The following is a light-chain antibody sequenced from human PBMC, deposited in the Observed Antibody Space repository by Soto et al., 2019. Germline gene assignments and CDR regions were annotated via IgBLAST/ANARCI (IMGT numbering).Light chain of an antibody. V-gene: IGKV3-15*01. CDR3: QHYSAFSVT. J-gene: IGKJ1*01. Sequence: EIVMTQSPATPSVSPGERATLSCRASQSVSSNLAWYQHKPGQAPRLLIYGASTRATGIPARFTGSGSGTEFTLTISSLQPEDLATYYCQHYSAFSVTFGQGTKVDIK. CDR1: QSVSSN. CDR2: GAS.